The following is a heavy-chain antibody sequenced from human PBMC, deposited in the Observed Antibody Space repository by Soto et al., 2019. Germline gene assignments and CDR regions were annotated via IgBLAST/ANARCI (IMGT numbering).Heavy chain of an antibody. CDR2: IYYSGTT. CDR3: AKSIAVAASSPPDV. Sequence: SETLSLTCTVSGGSIRTYYWSWIRQPPGKGLEWIGYIYYSGTTNYNPSLKSRVTISVDTSKNQFSLRLSSVTAADTAVYYCAKSIAVAASSPPDVWGQGTTVTVSS. CDR1: GGSIRTYY. J-gene: IGHJ6*02. D-gene: IGHD6-19*01. V-gene: IGHV4-59*03.